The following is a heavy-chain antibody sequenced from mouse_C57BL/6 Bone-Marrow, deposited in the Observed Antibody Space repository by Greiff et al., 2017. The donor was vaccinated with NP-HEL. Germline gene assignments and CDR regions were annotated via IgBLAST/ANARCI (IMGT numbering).Heavy chain of an antibody. Sequence: EVQLQQSGTVLARPGASVKMSCKTSGYTFTSYWMHWVKQRPGQGLEWIGAIYPGNSDTSYNQKFKGKAKLTAVTPASTAYMELSSLTNEDSAVYYCTKSRRRYGKDYFDYWGQGATLTVSS. J-gene: IGHJ2*01. D-gene: IGHD2-10*02. CDR2: IYPGNSDT. CDR1: GYTFTSYW. CDR3: TKSRRRYGKDYFDY. V-gene: IGHV1-5*01.